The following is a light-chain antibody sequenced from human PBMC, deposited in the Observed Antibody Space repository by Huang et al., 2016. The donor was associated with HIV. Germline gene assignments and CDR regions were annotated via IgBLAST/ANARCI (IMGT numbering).Light chain of an antibody. CDR2: KVS. V-gene: IGKV2-30*01. CDR1: QSLVCSDGNTY. CDR3: MQGSHWPWT. J-gene: IGKJ1*01. Sequence: DVVVAQSPLSLSVTPGQSASISCRSDQSLVCSDGNTYLNWFHPRPGQSPRCLIYKVSNRDSGVPDRFGGSGSGTDFTLKISRVEAEDVGVYYCMQGSHWPWTFGQGTKVEI.